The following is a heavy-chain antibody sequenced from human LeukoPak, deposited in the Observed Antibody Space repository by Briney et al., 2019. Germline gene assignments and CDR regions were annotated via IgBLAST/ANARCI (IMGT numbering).Heavy chain of an antibody. CDR2: ISYDGSNK. CDR1: GFTFSSYW. D-gene: IGHD1-26*01. J-gene: IGHJ5*02. V-gene: IGHV3-30*03. CDR3: ARIVGAIAQNWFDP. Sequence: GGSLRLSCAASGFTFSSYWMSWVRQAPGKGLEWVAVISYDGSNKYYADSVKGRFTISRDNSKNTLYLQMNSLRAEDTAVYYCARIVGAIAQNWFDPWGQGTLVTVSS.